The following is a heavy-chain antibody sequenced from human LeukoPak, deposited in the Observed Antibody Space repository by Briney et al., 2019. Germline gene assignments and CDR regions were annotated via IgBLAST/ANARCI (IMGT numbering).Heavy chain of an antibody. J-gene: IGHJ3*02. CDR2: ISWNSGSI. Sequence: GGSLRLSCAASGFTFDDYAMPWVRQAPGKGLEWVSGISWNSGSIGYADSVKGRFTISRDNAKNSLYLQMNSLRAEDTALYYWSKGVGIKPGAFDIWGQGTMVTVSS. D-gene: IGHD1-14*01. V-gene: IGHV3-9*01. CDR3: SKGVGIKPGAFDI. CDR1: GFTFDDYA.